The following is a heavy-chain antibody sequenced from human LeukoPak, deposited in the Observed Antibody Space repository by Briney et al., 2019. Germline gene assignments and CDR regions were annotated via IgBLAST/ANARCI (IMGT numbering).Heavy chain of an antibody. Sequence: GGSLRLSCAASGFNFGDFPMTWVCQAPGKGRECVSSIYTGVVPTSYADSVKGRFTISRDNCRSMVYLQANNLTIEDTAVYYCAREWAPGTTKKFDYGGQGTLVTVSS. CDR3: AREWAPGTTKKFDY. V-gene: IGHV3-23*03. CDR1: GFNFGDFP. D-gene: IGHD1-1*01. J-gene: IGHJ4*02. CDR2: IYTGVVPT.